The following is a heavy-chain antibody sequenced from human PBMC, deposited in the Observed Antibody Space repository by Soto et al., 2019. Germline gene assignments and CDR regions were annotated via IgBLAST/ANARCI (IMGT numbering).Heavy chain of an antibody. Sequence: SETLSLTCAVYGGSFSGYYWSWIRQPPGKGLEWIGEINHSGSTNYNPSLKSRVTISVDTSKNQFSLKLSSVTAADTAVYYCAREKLGIVQYYFDYWGQGTLATVSS. CDR2: INHSGST. CDR3: AREKLGIVQYYFDY. V-gene: IGHV4-34*01. J-gene: IGHJ4*02. D-gene: IGHD7-27*01. CDR1: GGSFSGYY.